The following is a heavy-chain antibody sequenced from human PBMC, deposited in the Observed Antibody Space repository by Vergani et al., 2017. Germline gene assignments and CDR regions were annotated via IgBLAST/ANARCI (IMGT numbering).Heavy chain of an antibody. Sequence: QVQLVPSGAEVKKPGASVKVSCKASGYTFTSYYMHWVRQAPGQGLEWMGIINPSGGSTSYAQKFQGRVTMTRDTSTSTVYMELSSLRSEDTAVYYCARYCGGDCSPSDYYGMDVWGQGTTVTVSS. V-gene: IGHV1-46*03. D-gene: IGHD2-21*02. CDR1: GYTFTSYY. CDR3: ARYCGGDCSPSDYYGMDV. CDR2: INPSGGST. J-gene: IGHJ6*02.